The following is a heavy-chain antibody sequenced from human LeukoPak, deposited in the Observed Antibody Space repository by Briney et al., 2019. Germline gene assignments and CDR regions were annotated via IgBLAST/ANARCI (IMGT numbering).Heavy chain of an antibody. J-gene: IGHJ5*02. CDR1: GGSISSSSYY. Sequence: PSETLSLTCTVSGGSISSSSYYWGWIRQPPGKGLEWIGTIYYSGSTYYNPSLKSRVTISVDTSENQFSLKLTSVTAADTAVYYCARHGQQLNWFDPWGQGTLVTVSS. V-gene: IGHV4-39*01. D-gene: IGHD6-13*01. CDR3: ARHGQQLNWFDP. CDR2: IYYSGST.